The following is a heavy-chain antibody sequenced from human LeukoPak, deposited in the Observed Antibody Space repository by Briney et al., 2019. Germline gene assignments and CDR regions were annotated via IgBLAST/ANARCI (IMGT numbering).Heavy chain of an antibody. CDR3: ARSLGVRGSYSHLDY. J-gene: IGHJ4*02. CDR2: ISAYNGNT. V-gene: IGHV1-18*01. D-gene: IGHD1-26*01. Sequence: ASVKVSCKASGYTFTSYGISWVRQAPGQGLEWMGWISAYNGNTNYAQKLQGRVTMTTDTSTSTAYMELSRLRSDDTAVYYCARSLGVRGSYSHLDYWGQGTLVTVSS. CDR1: GYTFTSYG.